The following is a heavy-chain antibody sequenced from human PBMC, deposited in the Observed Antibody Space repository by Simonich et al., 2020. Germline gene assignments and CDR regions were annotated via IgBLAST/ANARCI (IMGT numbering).Heavy chain of an antibody. CDR2: INHSGCT. Sequence: QVQLQQWGAGLLKPSETLSLTCAVYGGSFSGYYWSWIRQPPGKGLEWIGEINHSGCTNYNPSLTSRVTIAVDTSKNQFSLKLSSVTAADTAVYYCARGLRVAAAGTAFQHWGQGTLVTVSS. CDR3: ARGLRVAAAGTAFQH. J-gene: IGHJ1*01. D-gene: IGHD6-13*01. V-gene: IGHV4-34*01. CDR1: GGSFSGYY.